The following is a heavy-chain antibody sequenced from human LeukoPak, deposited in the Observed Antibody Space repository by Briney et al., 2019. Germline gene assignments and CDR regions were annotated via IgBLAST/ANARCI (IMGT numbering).Heavy chain of an antibody. Sequence: GGSLRLSCAASGFTISPYWMSWVRQSPGKGLEWVANIKQDGSEKYYVDSVKGRFAISRDNAKNSVYLQMNGLRAEDTAVYYCARENTAVPGGDCWGQGTLVTVSS. J-gene: IGHJ4*02. D-gene: IGHD5-18*01. CDR2: IKQDGSEK. V-gene: IGHV3-7*01. CDR1: GFTISPYW. CDR3: ARENTAVPGGDC.